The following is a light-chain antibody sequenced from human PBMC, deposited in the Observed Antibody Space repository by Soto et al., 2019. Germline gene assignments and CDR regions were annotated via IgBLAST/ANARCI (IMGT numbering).Light chain of an antibody. CDR3: CSYTTTSTGV. J-gene: IGLJ3*02. Sequence: QSALTQPASVSGSPGQSITISCTGTSSDIGSYNYVSWYQQHPGKAPKLMIYEVSNRPSGVSNRLSGSKSGNTASLTISGLQAEDEADYYCCSYTTTSTGVFGGGTKLTVL. V-gene: IGLV2-14*01. CDR1: SSDIGSYNY. CDR2: EVS.